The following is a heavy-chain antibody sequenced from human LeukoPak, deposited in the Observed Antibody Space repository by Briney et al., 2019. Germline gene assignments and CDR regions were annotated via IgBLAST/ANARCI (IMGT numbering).Heavy chain of an antibody. CDR2: INHSGST. Sequence: SETLSLTCAVYGGSFSGYYWSWIRQPPGKGLEWIGEINHSGSTNYNPSLKSRVTISVDTSKNQFSLKLSSMTAADTAVYYCARDGGWYVGNWFDPWGQGTLVTVSS. V-gene: IGHV4-34*01. CDR1: GGSFSGYY. CDR3: ARDGGWYVGNWFDP. D-gene: IGHD6-19*01. J-gene: IGHJ5*02.